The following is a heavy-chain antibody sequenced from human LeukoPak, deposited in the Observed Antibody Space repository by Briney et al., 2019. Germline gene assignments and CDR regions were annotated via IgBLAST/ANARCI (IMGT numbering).Heavy chain of an antibody. CDR2: MNPNSGNT. V-gene: IGHV1-8*03. D-gene: IGHD3-10*01. J-gene: IGHJ5*02. CDR1: GCTFTNYD. Sequence: ASVKVSCKASGCTFTNYDINWVRQATGQGLEWMGWMNPNSGNTGYAPKFQGRVTFTRDTSISTAYMELSSLRSEDTAVYYCARNGGAVRVRGVIRGNWFDPWGQGTLVTVPS. CDR3: ARNGGAVRVRGVIRGNWFDP.